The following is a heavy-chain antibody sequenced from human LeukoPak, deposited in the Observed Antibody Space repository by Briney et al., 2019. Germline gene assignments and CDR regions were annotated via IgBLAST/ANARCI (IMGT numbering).Heavy chain of an antibody. J-gene: IGHJ1*01. V-gene: IGHV4-39*01. D-gene: IGHD6-19*01. CDR2: VYYSGGT. Sequence: SETLSLTCTVSGGSISSGSYYWAWIRQPPGKGLEWIGTVYYSGGTYYNPSLKSRVTMSVDTSNSQFTLKLSSVTAADTAVYYCSRQSIAVAGTGYFQHWGQGTLVTVSS. CDR1: GGSISSGSYY. CDR3: SRQSIAVAGTGYFQH.